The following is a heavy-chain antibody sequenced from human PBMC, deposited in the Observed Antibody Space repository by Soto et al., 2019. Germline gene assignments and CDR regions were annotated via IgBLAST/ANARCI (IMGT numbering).Heavy chain of an antibody. CDR3: ARGVGVLKCYFGMDV. CDR2: IWYDGSDE. D-gene: IGHD3-3*01. CDR1: GFSFNSYG. J-gene: IGHJ6*02. Sequence: QVQLVESGGGVVQPGRSLRLSCAASGFSFNSYGMHWVRQAPGKGLEWVAVIWYDGSDEYYADSVKGRFTISRDNSKNTLYLQMNSLSVEDTAVYYCARGVGVLKCYFGMDVWGQGTPVTVSS. V-gene: IGHV3-33*01.